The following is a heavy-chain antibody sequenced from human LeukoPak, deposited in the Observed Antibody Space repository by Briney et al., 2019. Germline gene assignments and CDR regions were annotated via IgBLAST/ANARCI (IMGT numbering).Heavy chain of an antibody. D-gene: IGHD2-2*01. CDR1: GGTVSRYA. V-gene: IGHV1-69*13. CDR2: IIPIFGTA. J-gene: IGHJ6*03. CDR3: ATAVWHCSRTCCYPYYYYYYMDV. Sequence: SVKLSYKASGGTVSRYAISAVREAPGQGLEWMGGIIPIFGTANYAQKFQGRVMITADESTSTAYMELSSLRSEDTAVYCYATAVWHCSRTCCYPYYYYYYMDVWGKGTPVTVSS.